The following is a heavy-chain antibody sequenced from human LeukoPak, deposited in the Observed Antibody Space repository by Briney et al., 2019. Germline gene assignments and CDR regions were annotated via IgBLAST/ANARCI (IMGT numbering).Heavy chain of an antibody. V-gene: IGHV3-23*01. CDR3: AKAPSPGYCSSTSCYYDY. J-gene: IGHJ4*02. CDR1: GFTFSNYA. CDR2: ISDNGGST. Sequence: GGSLRLSCAASGFTFSNYAMSWVRQAPGKGLEWVTAISDNGGSTYYADSVKGRFTISRDNSKNTLYLQMNSLRGDGTAVYHCAKAPSPGYCSSTSCYYDYWGQGTLVTVSS. D-gene: IGHD2-2*01.